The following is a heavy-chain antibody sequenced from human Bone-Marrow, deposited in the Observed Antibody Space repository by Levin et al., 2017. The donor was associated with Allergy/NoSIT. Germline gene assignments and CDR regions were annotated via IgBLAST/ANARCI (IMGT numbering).Heavy chain of an antibody. V-gene: IGHV3-23*01. CDR3: AKDWPLRDDWNDFPLLHS. J-gene: IGHJ4*02. Sequence: GESLKISCAASGFTFSDYAMTWVRQPPGKGLEWVSSISKGTYYADSVQGRFTISRDNSENTLYLQMNSLRAEDTAVYYCAKDWPLRDDWNDFPLLHSWGRGTLVTVSS. CDR1: GFTFSDYA. CDR2: ISKGT. D-gene: IGHD1-1*01.